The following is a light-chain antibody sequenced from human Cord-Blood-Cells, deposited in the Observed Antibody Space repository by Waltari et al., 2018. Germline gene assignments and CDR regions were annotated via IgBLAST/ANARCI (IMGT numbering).Light chain of an antibody. J-gene: IGLJ2*01. V-gene: IGLV3-1*01. Sequence: SYELTQPPSVSVSPGQTASITSSGDKLGDKYACWYQQKPGQSPGLVIYQDSKRPSGIPERFSGSNSGNTATLTISGTQAMDEADYYCQAWDSSNVVFGGGTKLTVL. CDR1: KLGDKY. CDR2: QDS. CDR3: QAWDSSNVV.